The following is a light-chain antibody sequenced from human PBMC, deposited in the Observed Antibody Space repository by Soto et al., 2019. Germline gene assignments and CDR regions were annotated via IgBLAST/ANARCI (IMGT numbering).Light chain of an antibody. CDR3: QQYNNWPSLT. Sequence: EIVMTQSPATLSVSPGERATLSCRASQSVSSNLALYKQNPGHPPTLLIYCASPRATGIPARFSGSVSGTGFTLTISSLQSEDFAVYYCQQYNNWPSLTFGGGTKVDIK. V-gene: IGKV3-15*01. CDR1: QSVSSN. CDR2: CAS. J-gene: IGKJ4*01.